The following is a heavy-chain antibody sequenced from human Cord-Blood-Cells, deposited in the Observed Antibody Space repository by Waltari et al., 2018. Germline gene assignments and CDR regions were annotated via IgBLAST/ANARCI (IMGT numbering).Heavy chain of an antibody. CDR2: IYYSGST. J-gene: IGHJ6*02. CDR1: GGSISSYY. V-gene: IGHV4-59*01. CDR3: AREKREPYYYYGMDV. Sequence: QESGPGLVKPSETLSLTCTVSGGSISSYYWSWIRQPPGKGLEWIGYIYYSGSTNYNPSLKSRVTISVDTSKNQFSLKLSSVTAADTAVYYCAREKREPYYYYGMDVWGQGTTVTVSS.